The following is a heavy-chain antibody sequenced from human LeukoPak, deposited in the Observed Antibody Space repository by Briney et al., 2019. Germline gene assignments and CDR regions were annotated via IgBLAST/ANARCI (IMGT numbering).Heavy chain of an antibody. CDR3: ARESRPSSSWYYCYYMDV. J-gene: IGHJ6*03. CDR1: GFTFSSYS. V-gene: IGHV3-21*01. D-gene: IGHD6-13*01. Sequence: GGSLRLSCAASGFTFSSYSMNWVRQAPGKGLEWVSSISSSSSYIYYADSVKGRFTISRDNAKNSLYLQMNSLRAEDTAVYYCARESRPSSSWYYCYYMDVWGKGTTVTVSS. CDR2: ISSSSSYI.